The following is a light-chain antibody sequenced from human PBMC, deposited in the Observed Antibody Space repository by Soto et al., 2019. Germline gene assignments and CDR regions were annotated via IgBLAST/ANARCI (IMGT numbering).Light chain of an antibody. V-gene: IGKV3-15*01. CDR3: QQYNNWPWT. CDR2: GAS. Sequence: EIVMTQAPATLSVSPGERATLSCRSSQSVSSNLAWYQHKRGHVPRLLLYGASTGATGVPARFSGSGSGTEFTLTISSLQSEDFAVYYCQQYNNWPWTFGQGTKVDIK. J-gene: IGKJ1*01. CDR1: QSVSSN.